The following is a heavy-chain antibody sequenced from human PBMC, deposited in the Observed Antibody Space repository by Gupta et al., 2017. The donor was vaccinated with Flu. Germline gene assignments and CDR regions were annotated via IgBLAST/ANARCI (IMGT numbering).Heavy chain of an antibody. Sequence: EVHLVESGGHLVQPGGSLRLSCAASGFIFSDSHMNWVRQAPGKGLEWVAYIGSGGNVDNADSVKGRFTISRDNAKNSLYLEMNSLRDEDTALYYCVRDHDWAFTNWGQGTLVTVSS. CDR3: VRDHDWAFTN. CDR2: IGSGGNV. J-gene: IGHJ4*02. CDR1: GFIFSDSH. V-gene: IGHV3-48*02. D-gene: IGHD3-9*01.